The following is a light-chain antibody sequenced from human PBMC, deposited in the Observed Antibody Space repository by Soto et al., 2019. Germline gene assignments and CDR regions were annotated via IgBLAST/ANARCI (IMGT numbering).Light chain of an antibody. V-gene: IGKV1-5*03. Sequence: DIQMTQSPSTLSASVGDRVTITCRASQSISSWLAWYQQKPGTAPKLLIYKASTLQSGVPSRFGGSGSGTEFTLTISSLQPDDSATYYCQQYRDNWTFGQGTKVEIK. CDR2: KAS. CDR1: QSISSW. CDR3: QQYRDNWT. J-gene: IGKJ1*01.